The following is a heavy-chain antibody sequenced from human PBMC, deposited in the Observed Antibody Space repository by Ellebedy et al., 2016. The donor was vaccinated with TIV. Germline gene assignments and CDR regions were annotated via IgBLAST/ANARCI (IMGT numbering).Heavy chain of an antibody. V-gene: IGHV3-30-3*01. CDR1: GFTFSSYA. CDR3: ARDIAVNYFDY. J-gene: IGHJ4*02. CDR2: ISYDGSNK. D-gene: IGHD6-19*01. Sequence: GESLKISCAASGFTFSSYAMHWVRQAPGKGLEWVAVISYDGSNKYYADSVKGRFTISRDNSKNTLYLQMNSLRAEDTAVYYCARDIAVNYFDYWGQGTLVTVSS.